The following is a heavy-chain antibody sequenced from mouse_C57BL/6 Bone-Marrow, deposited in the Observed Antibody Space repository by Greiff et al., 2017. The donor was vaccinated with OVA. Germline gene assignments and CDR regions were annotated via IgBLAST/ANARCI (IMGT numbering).Heavy chain of an antibody. Sequence: QVQLKQSGAELVRPGTSVKMSCKASGYTFTNYWIGWAKQRPGHGLEWIGDIYPGGGYTNYNEKFKGKATLTADKSSSTAYMQFSSLTSEDSAIYYCARLTTVVPYAMDYWGQGTSVTVSS. CDR2: IYPGGGYT. CDR1: GYTFTNYW. J-gene: IGHJ4*01. V-gene: IGHV1-63*01. D-gene: IGHD1-1*01. CDR3: ARLTTVVPYAMDY.